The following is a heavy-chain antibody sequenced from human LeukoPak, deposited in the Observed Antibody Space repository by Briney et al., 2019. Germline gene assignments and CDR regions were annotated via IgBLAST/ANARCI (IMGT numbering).Heavy chain of an antibody. D-gene: IGHD3-10*01. V-gene: IGHV4-59*01. J-gene: IGHJ4*02. CDR3: ARPRYGSGNPFDY. CDR2: IYYSGST. CDR1: GGSISSYY. Sequence: SETLSLTCTVSGGSISSYYWSWIRQPPGKGLEWTGYIYYSGSTNYNPSLKSRVTISVDTSKNQFSLKLSSVTAADTAVYYCARPRYGSGNPFDYWGQGTLVTVSS.